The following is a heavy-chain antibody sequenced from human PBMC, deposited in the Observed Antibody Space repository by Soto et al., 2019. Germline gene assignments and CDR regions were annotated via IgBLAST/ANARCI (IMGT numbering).Heavy chain of an antibody. CDR1: GFTFSSYA. J-gene: IGHJ4*02. D-gene: IGHD3-22*01. Sequence: GGSLRLSCAASGFTFSSYAMHWVHQAPGKGLEWVAVISYDGSNKYYADSVKGRFTISRDNSKNTLYLQMNSLRAEDTAVYYCARVPGMDYDSSYLDYWGQGTLVTVSS. V-gene: IGHV3-30-3*01. CDR3: ARVPGMDYDSSYLDY. CDR2: ISYDGSNK.